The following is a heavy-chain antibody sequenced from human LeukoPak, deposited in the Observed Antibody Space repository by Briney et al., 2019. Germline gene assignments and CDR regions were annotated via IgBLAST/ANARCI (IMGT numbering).Heavy chain of an antibody. Sequence: SETLSLTCTVSGGSISSYYWGWIRQPPGKGLEWIGSIYYSGSTYYNPSLKSRVTISVDTSKNQFSLKLSSVTAADTAVYYCARVSMISSGYVHWGQGTLVTVSS. D-gene: IGHD5-12*01. V-gene: IGHV4-39*07. CDR3: ARVSMISSGYVH. CDR1: GGSISSYY. J-gene: IGHJ4*02. CDR2: IYYSGST.